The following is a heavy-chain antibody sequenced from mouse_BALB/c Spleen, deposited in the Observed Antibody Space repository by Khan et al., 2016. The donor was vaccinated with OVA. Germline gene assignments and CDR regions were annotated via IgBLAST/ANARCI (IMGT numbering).Heavy chain of an antibody. CDR3: VRDGAYHRNDGWFAY. D-gene: IGHD2-14*01. J-gene: IGHJ3*01. CDR2: INTSNNYT. CDR1: GYTFTSYT. V-gene: IGHV1-4*01. Sequence: QVQLQQSGAELARPGASVKMSCKASGYTFTSYTIHWIKKRPGQGLEWLGYINTSNNYTNYTQKFKEQATLTTDKSSTTAYLRLGSLTADDTAVYNCVRDGAYHRNDGWFAYWGQGTLVTVSA.